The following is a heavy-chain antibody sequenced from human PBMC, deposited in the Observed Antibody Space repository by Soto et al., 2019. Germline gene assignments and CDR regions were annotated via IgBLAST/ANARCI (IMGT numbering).Heavy chain of an antibody. CDR3: ARIQSSSSWGDPFDI. V-gene: IGHV2-26*01. CDR2: IFSNDEK. D-gene: IGHD6-13*01. J-gene: IGHJ3*02. CDR1: GFSLSNARMG. Sequence: QVTLKESGPVLVKPTETLTLTCTVSGFSLSNARMGVSWIRQPPGKALEWLAHIFSNDEKSYSTSLKSSLTISKDTSKSQVDLTMTNMDPVDTTTYYCARIQSSSSWGDPFDIWGQGTMVTVSS.